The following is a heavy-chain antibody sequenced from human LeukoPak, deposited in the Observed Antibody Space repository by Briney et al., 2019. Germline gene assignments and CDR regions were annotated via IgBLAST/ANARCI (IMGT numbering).Heavy chain of an antibody. CDR3: ARIAVAGTDFDY. CDR2: IYYSGST. CDR1: GGSISSSSYY. D-gene: IGHD6-19*01. J-gene: IGHJ4*02. V-gene: IGHV4-39*01. Sequence: SETLSLTCTVSGGSISSSSYYWGWIRQPPGKVLEWLGSIYYSGSTYYNPSLKSRVTISVDTSKNQFSLKLSSVTAADTAVYYCARIAVAGTDFDYWGQGTLVTVSS.